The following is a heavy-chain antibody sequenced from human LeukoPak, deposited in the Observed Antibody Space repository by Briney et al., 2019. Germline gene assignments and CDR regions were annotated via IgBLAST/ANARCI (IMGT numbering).Heavy chain of an antibody. D-gene: IGHD3-3*01. CDR1: GFTFSSYA. CDR3: AKDPIYDFWSGYNNWFDP. J-gene: IGHJ5*02. Sequence: GGSLRLSCAASGFTFSSYAMSWVRQAPGKGLEWVSAISGSGGSTYYADSVKGRFTISRDNSKNTLYLQMNSLRAEDTAVYYCAKDPIYDFWSGYNNWFDPWGQGTLVTVSS. CDR2: ISGSGGST. V-gene: IGHV3-23*01.